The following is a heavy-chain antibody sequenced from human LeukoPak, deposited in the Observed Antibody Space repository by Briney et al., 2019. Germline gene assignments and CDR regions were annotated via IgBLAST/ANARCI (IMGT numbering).Heavy chain of an antibody. V-gene: IGHV4-4*08. J-gene: IGHJ4*02. CDR3: ARDQRHSYGKYFDP. CDR1: GDALSTYY. Sequence: SETLSLTCSLSGDALSTYYWNWVRQTPGKGPEWIGHVTYETTAYNPSLKSRVTISLDTSKNEFSLQLRSVTAADTAVYFCARDQRHSYGKYFDPWSQGILVSVSS. D-gene: IGHD5-18*01. CDR2: VTYETT.